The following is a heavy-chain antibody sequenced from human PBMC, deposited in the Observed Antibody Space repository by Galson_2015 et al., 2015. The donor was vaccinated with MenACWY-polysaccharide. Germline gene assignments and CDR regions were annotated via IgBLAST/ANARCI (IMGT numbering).Heavy chain of an antibody. J-gene: IGHJ3*01. CDR3: ARGGIGSLAPNGNAFDV. CDR2: VYYRSKSYN. CDR1: GDSVSSNSAA. D-gene: IGHD3-10*01. V-gene: IGHV6-1*01. Sequence: CAISGDSVSSNSAAWNWIRQSPSRGLEWLGRVYYRSKSYNDYAVSVKSRITINPDTSKNQFSLQLNSVTPEDTAVYFCARGGIGSLAPNGNAFDVWGQGTMVIVSS.